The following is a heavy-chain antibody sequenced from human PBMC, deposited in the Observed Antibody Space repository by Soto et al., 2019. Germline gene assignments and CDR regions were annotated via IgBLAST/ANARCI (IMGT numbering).Heavy chain of an antibody. CDR3: AKGALSTTSPYDFDY. Sequence: EVQLLESGGGLLQPGGSLILSCAASGFTFSNYAMNWVRQAPGKGLEWVSTISVSGNSAYYADSVKGRFTISRDNSKNTLYLQLNSLRAEDTAIYYCAKGALSTTSPYDFDYWGQGTLVTVSS. J-gene: IGHJ4*02. CDR2: ISVSGNSA. V-gene: IGHV3-23*01. D-gene: IGHD1-26*01. CDR1: GFTFSNYA.